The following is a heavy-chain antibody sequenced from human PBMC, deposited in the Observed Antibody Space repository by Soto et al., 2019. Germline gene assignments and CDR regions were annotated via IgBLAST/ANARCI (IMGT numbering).Heavy chain of an antibody. CDR1: GGSITNFH. CDR2: IYFSGST. D-gene: IGHD3-9*01. V-gene: IGHV4-59*01. Sequence: ETLSLTCTVSGGSITNFHWSWIRQPPGKGLEWIGYIYFSGSTNYNPSLKSRVTMSIDTSKNEFSLKLISVTAADTAAYYCAAYDSEGYFDYWGQGALVTVSS. CDR3: AAYDSEGYFDY. J-gene: IGHJ4*02.